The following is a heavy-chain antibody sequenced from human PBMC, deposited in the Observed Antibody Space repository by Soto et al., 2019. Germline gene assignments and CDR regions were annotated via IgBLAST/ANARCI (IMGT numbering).Heavy chain of an antibody. D-gene: IGHD2-15*01. J-gene: IGHJ4*02. V-gene: IGHV4-59*01. CDR3: ARHPPRCVAAVECPFDF. CDR1: GDSIGSYH. Sequence: SETLSLTCTVSGDSIGSYHWSWVRQPPGKGLEWIGFMFSRGSANYNASLTSRVTISVDTSKSQFTLKLTSVTAADTAIYYCARHPPRCVAAVECPFDFWGKGTLAPVSS. CDR2: MFSRGSA.